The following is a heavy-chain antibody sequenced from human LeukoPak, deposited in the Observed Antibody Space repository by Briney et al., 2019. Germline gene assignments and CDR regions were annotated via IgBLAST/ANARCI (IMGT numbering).Heavy chain of an antibody. J-gene: IGHJ4*02. V-gene: IGHV3-74*01. CDR2: INNDGRST. Sequence: GGSLRLSCAASGFTFSTYWMHWVRQAPGKGLEWVSRINNDGRSTSYADSVKGRFTISRDNAKNTLYLQMNSLRAEDTAVYYCAREPSSGGDIDCWGRGTLVTVSS. D-gene: IGHD3-10*01. CDR1: GFTFSTYW. CDR3: AREPSSGGDIDC.